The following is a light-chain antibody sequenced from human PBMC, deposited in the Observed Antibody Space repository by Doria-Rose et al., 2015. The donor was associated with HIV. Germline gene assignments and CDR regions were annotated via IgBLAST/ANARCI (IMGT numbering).Light chain of an antibody. Sequence: PTQPHSVSESPGKTVTISCIRSRGSIASYYVQWYQQRPGSSPTTVIYEDNQRPSGVPDRFSGSVDSSTNSASLTISGLQTEDEADYYCQSYDDNDPVVFGGGTKLTVL. CDR3: QSYDDNDPVV. CDR2: EDN. V-gene: IGLV6-57*01. J-gene: IGLJ2*01. CDR1: RGSIASYY.